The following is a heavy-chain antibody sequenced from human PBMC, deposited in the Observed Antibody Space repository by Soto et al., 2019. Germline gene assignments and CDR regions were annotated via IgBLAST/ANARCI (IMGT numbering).Heavy chain of an antibody. J-gene: IGHJ4*02. D-gene: IGHD3-3*01. CDR1: GFTFSSYA. CDR3: ARDFWSGTSYYFDY. CDR2: ISYDGSNK. V-gene: IGHV3-30-3*01. Sequence: PGGSLRLSCAASGFTFSSYAMHLVRQSPGKGLEWVAVISYDGSNKYYADSVKGRFTISRDNSKNTPYLQMNSLRAEDTAVYYCARDFWSGTSYYFDYWSQGDRVTVSS.